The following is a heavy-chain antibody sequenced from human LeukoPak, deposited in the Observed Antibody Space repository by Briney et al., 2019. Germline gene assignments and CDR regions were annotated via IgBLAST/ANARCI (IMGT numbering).Heavy chain of an antibody. V-gene: IGHV4-34*01. J-gene: IGHJ4*02. CDR1: GGSFSGYY. D-gene: IGHD6-6*01. Sequence: PSETLSLTCAVYGGSFSGYYWSWIRQPPGKGLEWIGEINHSGSTNYNPSLKNRVTISVDTSKNQFSLKLSSVTAADTAVYYCARTSSSTDYWGQGTLVTVSS. CDR3: ARTSSSTDY. CDR2: INHSGST.